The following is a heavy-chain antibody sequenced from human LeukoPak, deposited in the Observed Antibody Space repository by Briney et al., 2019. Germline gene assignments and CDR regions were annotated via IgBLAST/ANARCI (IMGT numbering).Heavy chain of an antibody. CDR1: GFTFSSYS. Sequence: PGGSLRLSCAASGFTFSSYSMNWVRQAPGKGLEWVSSISSSSSYIYYADSVKGRFTISRDNAKNSLYLQMNSLRAEDTAVYYCAREGVEMATISFRYYYYYMDAWGKGTTVTVSS. V-gene: IGHV3-21*01. CDR3: AREGVEMATISFRYYYYYMDA. J-gene: IGHJ6*03. D-gene: IGHD5-24*01. CDR2: ISSSSSYI.